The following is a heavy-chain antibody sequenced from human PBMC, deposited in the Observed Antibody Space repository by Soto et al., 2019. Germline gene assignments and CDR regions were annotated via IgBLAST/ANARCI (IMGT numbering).Heavy chain of an antibody. CDR1: GDSISSYY. J-gene: IGHJ4*02. CDR3: ARAVATTGL. D-gene: IGHD1-26*01. V-gene: IGHV4-59*01. Sequence: SETLSLTCTVSGDSISSYYWSWIRQPPGKGLEWIGYIYYSGSTNYNPSLKSRVTISVDTPKNQFSLKLTSVTAADTAVYYCARAVATTGLWCQGLLVTVFS. CDR2: IYYSGST.